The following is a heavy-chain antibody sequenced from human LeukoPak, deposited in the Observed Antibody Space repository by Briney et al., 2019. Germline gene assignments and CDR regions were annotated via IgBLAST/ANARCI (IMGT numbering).Heavy chain of an antibody. CDR2: ISYDGSNK. V-gene: IGHV3-30*18. D-gene: IGHD2-2*01. Sequence: GRSLRLSRAASGFTFSSYGMHWVRQAPGKGLEWVAVISYDGSNKYYADSVKGRFTISRDNSKNTLYLQMNSLRAEDTAVYYCAKPGGPDIVVVPAVYYFDYWGQGTLVTVSS. CDR3: AKPGGPDIVVVPAVYYFDY. CDR1: GFTFSSYG. J-gene: IGHJ4*02.